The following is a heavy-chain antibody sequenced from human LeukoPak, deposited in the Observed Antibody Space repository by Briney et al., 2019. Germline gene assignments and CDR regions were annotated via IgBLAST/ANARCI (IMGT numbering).Heavy chain of an antibody. Sequence: GASVKVSCKASGYTFTGYFIHWARQAPGQGLEWMGWINPNSGGTDYTQNFQGRVTMTRDTSISTAYMELSRLRSDDTAVYFCARVQGAQNWFDPWGQGTLVTVSS. CDR3: ARVQGAQNWFDP. CDR2: INPNSGGT. D-gene: IGHD1-26*01. J-gene: IGHJ5*02. CDR1: GYTFTGYF. V-gene: IGHV1-2*02.